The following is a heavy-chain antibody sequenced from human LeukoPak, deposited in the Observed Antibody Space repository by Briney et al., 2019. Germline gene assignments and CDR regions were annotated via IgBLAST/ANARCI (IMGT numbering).Heavy chain of an antibody. CDR1: GFTFSSYE. CDR2: ISSSGSTI. D-gene: IGHD3-22*01. Sequence: YPGGSLRLSCAASGFTFSSYEMNWVRQAPGKGLEWVSYISSSGSTIYYADSVKGRFTISRDNAKNSLYLQMSSLRAEDTAVYYCARGDINYYDSSGYSPTFDYWGQGTLVTVSS. V-gene: IGHV3-48*03. CDR3: ARGDINYYDSSGYSPTFDY. J-gene: IGHJ4*02.